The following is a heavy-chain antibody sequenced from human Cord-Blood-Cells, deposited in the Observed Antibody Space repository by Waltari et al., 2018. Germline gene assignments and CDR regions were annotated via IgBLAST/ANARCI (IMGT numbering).Heavy chain of an antibody. CDR1: GYTFTGYY. V-gene: IGHV1-2*02. CDR2: INPNSGGT. D-gene: IGHD3-22*01. J-gene: IGHJ2*01. Sequence: QVQLVQSGAEVKKPGASVKVSCKASGYTFTGYYMHCVRQAPGQGLEWMGWINPNSGGTNYAQKCQGRVTMTRDTSISTAYMELSRLRSDDTAVYYCASYDRYFDLWGRGTLVTVSA. CDR3: ASYDRYFDL.